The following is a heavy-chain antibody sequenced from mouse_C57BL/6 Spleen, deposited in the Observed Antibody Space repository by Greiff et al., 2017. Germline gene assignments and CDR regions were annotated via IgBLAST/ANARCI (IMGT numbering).Heavy chain of an antibody. D-gene: IGHD1-1*01. CDR1: GFSLTSYG. J-gene: IGHJ3*01. CDR2: IWRGGST. CDR3: GKEYYGSSYWFAY. Sequence: VQGVESGPGLVQPSQSLSITCTVSGFSLTSYGVHWVRQSPGKGLEWLGVIWRGGSTDYNAALMSRLSITKDNSRSQVFFKMNSLPADDTAIYYCGKEYYGSSYWFAYWGKGTLVTVSA. V-gene: IGHV2-5*01.